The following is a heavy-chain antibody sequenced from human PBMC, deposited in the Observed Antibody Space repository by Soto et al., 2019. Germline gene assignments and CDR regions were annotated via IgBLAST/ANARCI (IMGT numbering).Heavy chain of an antibody. Sequence: QLQLQESGPGLVKPSETLSLTCTVSGGSISSSSYYWGWIRQPPGKGLEWIGSIYYSGSTYYNPSLKSRVTISVDTSKNQFSLKLSSVTAADTAVYYCARHTGDWNYFYYYYYMDVWGKGTTVTVSS. CDR1: GGSISSSSYY. V-gene: IGHV4-39*01. D-gene: IGHD1-7*01. J-gene: IGHJ6*03. CDR3: ARHTGDWNYFYYYYYMDV. CDR2: IYYSGST.